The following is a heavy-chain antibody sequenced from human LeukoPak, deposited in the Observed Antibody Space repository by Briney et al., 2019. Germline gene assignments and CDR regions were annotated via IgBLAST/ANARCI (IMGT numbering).Heavy chain of an antibody. D-gene: IGHD3-3*01. CDR1: GGTSSSYA. V-gene: IGHV1-69*01. CDR3: ARVRGKSYDFWSGYPPNWFDP. J-gene: IGHJ5*02. CDR2: IIPIFGTA. Sequence: ASVKVSCKASGGTSSSYAISWVRQAPGQGLEWMGGIIPIFGTANYAQKFQGRVTITADESTSTAYMELSSLRSEDTAVYYCARVRGKSYDFWSGYPPNWFDPWGQGTLVTVSS.